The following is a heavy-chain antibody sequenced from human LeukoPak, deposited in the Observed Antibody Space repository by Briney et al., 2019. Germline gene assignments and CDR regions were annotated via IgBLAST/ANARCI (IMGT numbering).Heavy chain of an antibody. Sequence: SETLSLTCTVSGGSISSGGYYWSWIRQPPGKGLEWIGYIYYSGSTNSNPSLKSRVTISVDTSKNQFSLKLSSVTAADTAVYYCAREVLLPGAFDIWGQGTMVTVSS. CDR3: AREVLLPGAFDI. D-gene: IGHD3-10*01. V-gene: IGHV4-61*08. CDR1: GGSISSGGYY. J-gene: IGHJ3*02. CDR2: IYYSGST.